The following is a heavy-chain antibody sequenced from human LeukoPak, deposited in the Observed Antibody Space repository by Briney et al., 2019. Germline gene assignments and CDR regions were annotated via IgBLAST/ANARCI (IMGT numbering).Heavy chain of an antibody. Sequence: GESLQISCQGSGDRFSSHWIGWVRQMPGKGLEWMGIIYLGDSETRYSPSFQGQVIISADKSISTAYLQWSSLKASDTAIYYCARLPSYTRGWPLDYWGPGTLVTVSS. D-gene: IGHD6-19*01. V-gene: IGHV5-51*01. CDR2: IYLGDSET. J-gene: IGHJ4*02. CDR1: GDRFSSHW. CDR3: ARLPSYTRGWPLDY.